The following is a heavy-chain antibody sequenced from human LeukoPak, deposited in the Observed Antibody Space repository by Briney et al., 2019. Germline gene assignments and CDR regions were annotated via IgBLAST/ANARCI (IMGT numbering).Heavy chain of an antibody. CDR2: ISYDGSNK. CDR3: AYWAGTAAGFNGPFDY. V-gene: IGHV3-30*04. Sequence: GGSLRLSCAASGFTFSSYAMHWVRQAPGKGLEWVAVISYDGSNKKYADSVKGRFTISRDNSKNSLYLQMNSLRAEDTALYYCAYWAGTAAGFNGPFDYWGQGTLVTVSS. CDR1: GFTFSSYA. J-gene: IGHJ4*02. D-gene: IGHD6-13*01.